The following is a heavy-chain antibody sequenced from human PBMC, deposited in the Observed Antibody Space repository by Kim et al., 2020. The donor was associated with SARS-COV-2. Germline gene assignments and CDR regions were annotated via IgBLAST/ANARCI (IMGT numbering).Heavy chain of an antibody. CDR3: ARDFGIVGATMDYFDY. Sequence: GGSLRLSCAASGFTFSSYGMHWVRQAPGKGLEWVAVIWYDGSNKYYADSVKGRFTISRDNSKNTLYLQMNSLRAEDTAVYYCARDFGIVGATMDYFDYWGQGTLVTVSS. CDR1: GFTFSSYG. J-gene: IGHJ4*02. CDR2: IWYDGSNK. V-gene: IGHV3-33*01. D-gene: IGHD1-26*01.